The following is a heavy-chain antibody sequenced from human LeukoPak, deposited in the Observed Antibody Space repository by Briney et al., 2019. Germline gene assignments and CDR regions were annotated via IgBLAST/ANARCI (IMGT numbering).Heavy chain of an antibody. CDR2: FDPEDGET. CDR1: GYTLTELS. J-gene: IGHJ4*02. CDR3: ATGQNYDFWSGFFFY. V-gene: IGHV1-24*01. D-gene: IGHD3-3*01. Sequence: ASVTVSCKVSGYTLTELSMHWVRQAPGKGLEWMGGFDPEDGETIYAQKFQGRVTMTEDTSTDTAYMELSSLRSEDTAVYYCATGQNYDFWSGFFFYWGQGTLVTVSS.